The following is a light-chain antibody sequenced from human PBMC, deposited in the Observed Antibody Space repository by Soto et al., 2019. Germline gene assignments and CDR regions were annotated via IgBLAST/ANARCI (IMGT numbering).Light chain of an antibody. V-gene: IGLV2-14*01. Sequence: QSALTQPASVSGSPGQSITISCTGTSTDVGIYNYVSWYQQHPGKAPKVMIYEVSNRPSGVSNRFSGSKSGDTASLTISGLQAEDEADYYCQLWYSNSDHVVFGGGTKLTVL. CDR3: QLWYSNSDHVV. J-gene: IGLJ2*01. CDR1: STDVGIYNY. CDR2: EVS.